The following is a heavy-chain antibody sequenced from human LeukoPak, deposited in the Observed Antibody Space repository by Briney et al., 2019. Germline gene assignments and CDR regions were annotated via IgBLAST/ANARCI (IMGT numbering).Heavy chain of an antibody. CDR3: ARVGYDSSGYYYVGY. CDR2: IYYSGST. Sequence: LETLSLTCTVSGGSISSSSYYWGWIRQPPGKGLEWLGSIYYSGSTYYNPSLKSRVTISVDTSKNQFSLKLSSVTAADTAVYYCARVGYDSSGYYYVGYWGQGTLVTVSS. V-gene: IGHV4-39*01. J-gene: IGHJ4*02. D-gene: IGHD3-22*01. CDR1: GGSISSSSYY.